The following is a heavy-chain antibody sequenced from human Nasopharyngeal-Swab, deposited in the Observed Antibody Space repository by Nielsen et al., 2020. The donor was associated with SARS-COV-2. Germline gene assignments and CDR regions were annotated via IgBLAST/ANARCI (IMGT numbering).Heavy chain of an antibody. V-gene: IGHV3-73*01. CDR1: GFIFSGSS. J-gene: IGHJ4*02. D-gene: IGHD3-22*01. Sequence: GESLKISCAASGFIFSGSSLHWVRQASGKGLEWIGRIRSRANSYATVYAASVKGRFTISRDDSKNTAYLQMNSLKTEDTAVYYCARAKDDSSGSLFDYWGQGNLVTVS. CDR3: ARAKDDSSGSLFDY. CDR2: IRSRANSYAT.